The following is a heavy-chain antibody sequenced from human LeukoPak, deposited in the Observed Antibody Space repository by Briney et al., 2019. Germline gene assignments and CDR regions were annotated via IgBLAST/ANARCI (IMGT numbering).Heavy chain of an antibody. CDR1: GYRFSDYY. J-gene: IGHJ4*02. CDR2: VNSNTGGT. Sequence: ASVNVSCKTSGYRFSDYYMHWVRQAPGQGLEWMGWVNSNTGGTHYAQKFEGRVTMTRDTSISTAYMELSRLKFDDTAVYYCARGYCSGGSCYHFESWGQGTLVTVSS. D-gene: IGHD2-15*01. CDR3: ARGYCSGGSCYHFES. V-gene: IGHV1-2*02.